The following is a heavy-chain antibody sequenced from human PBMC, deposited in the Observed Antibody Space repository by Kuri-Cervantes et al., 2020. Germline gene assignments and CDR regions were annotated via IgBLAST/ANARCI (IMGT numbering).Heavy chain of an antibody. V-gene: IGHV3-21*01. D-gene: IGHD3-22*01. J-gene: IGHJ4*02. CDR3: AESGDSSGYPSGLFDY. CDR2: ISSSSSYI. Sequence: LSLTCAASGFTFSSYSMNWVRQAPGKGLEWVSSISSSSSYIYYADSVKGRFTISRDNAKNSLYLQMNSLRAEDTAVYYCAESGDSSGYPSGLFDYWGQGTLVTVSS. CDR1: GFTFSSYS.